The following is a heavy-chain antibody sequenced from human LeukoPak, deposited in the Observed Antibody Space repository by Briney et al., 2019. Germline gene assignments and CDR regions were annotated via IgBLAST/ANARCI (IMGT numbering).Heavy chain of an antibody. CDR2: ISWNSVAI. Sequence: GRSLRLSCVVSGFTFDNYAMHWVRQAPGKGLEWVSGISWNSVAIGYADSVKGRFTISRDNAKNSLYLQMNSLRAEDTAVYYCASLDYAVDYWGQGTLVTVSS. J-gene: IGHJ4*02. D-gene: IGHD4-17*01. CDR1: GFTFDNYA. CDR3: ASLDYAVDY. V-gene: IGHV3-9*01.